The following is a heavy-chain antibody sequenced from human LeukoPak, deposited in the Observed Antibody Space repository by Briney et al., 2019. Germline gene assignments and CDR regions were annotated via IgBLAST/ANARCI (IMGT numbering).Heavy chain of an antibody. Sequence: PSETLSLTCTVSGGSISSGSYYWSWIRQPAGKGLEWIGRIYTSGSTNYNPSLKSRVTISVDTSKDQFSLKLSSVTAADTAVYYCARDREAVAGKNWFDPWGQGTLVTVSS. CDR1: GGSISSGSYY. CDR2: IYTSGST. CDR3: ARDREAVAGKNWFDP. D-gene: IGHD6-19*01. J-gene: IGHJ5*02. V-gene: IGHV4-61*02.